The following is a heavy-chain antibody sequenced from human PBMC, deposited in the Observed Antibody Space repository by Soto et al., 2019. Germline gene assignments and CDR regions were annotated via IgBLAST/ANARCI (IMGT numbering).Heavy chain of an antibody. J-gene: IGHJ4*02. D-gene: IGHD6-13*01. V-gene: IGHV1-3*01. Sequence: QVQLVQSGAEVKKPGASVKVSCKASGYTFTSYAMHWVRQAPGQRLEWMGWINAGNGNTKYSQKFQGRVTITRDTSASTAYMELSSLRSEDTAVYYCAVLTQAAAGTPNWGQGTLVTVSS. CDR1: GYTFTSYA. CDR2: INAGNGNT. CDR3: AVLTQAAAGTPN.